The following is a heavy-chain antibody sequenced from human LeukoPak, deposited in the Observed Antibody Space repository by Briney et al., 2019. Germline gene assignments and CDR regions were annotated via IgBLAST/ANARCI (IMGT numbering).Heavy chain of an antibody. CDR1: GFTFSSYW. J-gene: IGHJ4*02. D-gene: IGHD2-2*01. Sequence: GGSLRLSCAASGFTFSSYWMHWVRQAPGKGLVWVSRINGDGSSTTYADSVKGRFTISRDNSKNTLYLQMNSLRAEDTAVYYCAKDPSPIVVVPAALDYWGQGTLVTVSS. CDR2: INGDGSST. V-gene: IGHV3-74*01. CDR3: AKDPSPIVVVPAALDY.